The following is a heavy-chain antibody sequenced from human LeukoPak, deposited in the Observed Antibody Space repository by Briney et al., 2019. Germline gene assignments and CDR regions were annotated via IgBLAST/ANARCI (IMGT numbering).Heavy chain of an antibody. CDR3: ASSGWYRVLDY. D-gene: IGHD6-19*01. CDR1: GGTFSSYA. J-gene: IGHJ4*02. CDR2: IIPIFGTA. V-gene: IGHV1-69*13. Sequence: SVTVSCKASGGTFSSYAISWVRQAPGQGLEWMGGIIPIFGTANYAQKFQGRVTITADESTSTAYMELSSLRSEDTAVYYCASSGWYRVLDYWGQGTLVTVSS.